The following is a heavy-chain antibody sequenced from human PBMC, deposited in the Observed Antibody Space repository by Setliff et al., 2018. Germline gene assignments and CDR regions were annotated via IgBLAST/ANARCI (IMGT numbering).Heavy chain of an antibody. J-gene: IGHJ4*02. CDR1: GFIFSNYA. CDR3: ARDRHVLSSTWDIYSFDY. Sequence: GSLRLSCAASGFIFSNYAMHWVRQAPGKGLEWVALISYDASNKYYADSVKGRFTISRDNSKNTLYAQMNNLRAEDTAVYYCARDRHVLSSTWDIYSFDYWGQGTLVTVSS. V-gene: IGHV3-30*01. D-gene: IGHD6-13*01. CDR2: ISYDASNK.